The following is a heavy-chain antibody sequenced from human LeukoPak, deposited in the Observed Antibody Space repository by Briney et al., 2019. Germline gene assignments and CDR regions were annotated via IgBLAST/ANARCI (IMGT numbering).Heavy chain of an antibody. D-gene: IGHD2-2*01. CDR3: ARGGSTSSYYNNYGMDV. Sequence: ASVKVSCKASGYSLTRFDINWVRQGSGQGLEWMGWINPKRGNTGYAPTFQGRVTITRDTSIDTAFMELSSLRPDDTAVYYCARGGSTSSYYNNYGMDVWGQGTTITVSS. CDR2: INPKRGNT. CDR1: GYSLTRFD. V-gene: IGHV1-8*01. J-gene: IGHJ6*02.